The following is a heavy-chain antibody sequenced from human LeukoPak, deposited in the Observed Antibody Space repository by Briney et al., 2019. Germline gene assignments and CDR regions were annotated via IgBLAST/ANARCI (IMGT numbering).Heavy chain of an antibody. J-gene: IGHJ4*02. V-gene: IGHV4-4*02. CDR3: AKASRGYSYGYMN. CDR1: GGSISSSNW. D-gene: IGHD5-18*01. CDR2: IYHSGST. Sequence: PSETLSLTCAVSGGSISSSNWWSWVRQPPGKGLEWIGEIYHSGSTNYNPSLKSRVTISVDKSKNQFSLKLSSVTAADTAVYYCAKASRGYSYGYMNWGQGTLVTVSS.